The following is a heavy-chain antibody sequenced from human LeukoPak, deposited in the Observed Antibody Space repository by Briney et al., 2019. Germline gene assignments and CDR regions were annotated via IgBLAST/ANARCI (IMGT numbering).Heavy chain of an antibody. CDR3: ARHSLVTFGFYY. D-gene: IGHD3-16*02. Sequence: SETLSLTCTVSGGSISSSSYYWGWIRQPPGKGLEWIGSIYYSGSTYYNPSLKSRVTISVDSSKNQFSLQLSSVTAADTAVYYCARHSLVTFGFYYWGQGTLVTVSS. CDR2: IYYSGST. J-gene: IGHJ4*02. CDR1: GGSISSSSYY. V-gene: IGHV4-39*01.